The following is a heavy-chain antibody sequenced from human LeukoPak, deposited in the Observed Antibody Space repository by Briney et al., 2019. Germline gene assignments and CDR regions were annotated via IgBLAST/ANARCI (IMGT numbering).Heavy chain of an antibody. J-gene: IGHJ4*02. V-gene: IGHV4-39*02. Sequence: SETLSLTCTVSGGSISSSSYYWGWIRQPPGKGLEWIGSIYYSGSTYYNPSLKRRVTISVDTSKNQFSLKLSSVTAADTAVYYCARERNFGYYFDYWGQGTLVTVSS. D-gene: IGHD3-10*01. CDR2: IYYSGST. CDR3: ARERNFGYYFDY. CDR1: GGSISSSSYY.